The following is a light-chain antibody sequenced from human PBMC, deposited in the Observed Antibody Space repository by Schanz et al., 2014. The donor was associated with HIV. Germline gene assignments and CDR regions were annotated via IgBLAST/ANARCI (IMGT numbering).Light chain of an antibody. CDR2: GNT. CDR3: QSYDGTLKAVV. Sequence: QSVLTQPPSVSGAPGQRVTISCAGNSSNIGAGYDVHWYQQLPRTAPKLLIYGNTNRPSGVPDRFSGSKSGTSASLAITGLRAEDEADYYCQSYDGTLKAVVVGGGTKLTVL. V-gene: IGLV1-40*01. J-gene: IGLJ2*01. CDR1: SSNIGAGYD.